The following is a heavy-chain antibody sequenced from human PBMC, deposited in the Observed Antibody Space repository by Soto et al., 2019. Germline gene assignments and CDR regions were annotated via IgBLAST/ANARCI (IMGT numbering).Heavy chain of an antibody. V-gene: IGHV3-7*01. CDR3: ARDYGDYGN. CDR1: GFTFSSYW. Sequence: EVQLVESGGGLVQPGGSLRLSCAASGFTFSSYWMSWVRQAPGKGLEWVANIKQDGSEKYDVDSVKGRFTISRDHAKNPRYLQMNNLRAEGTAVYYCARDYGDYGNWGQGTLVTVSS. D-gene: IGHD4-17*01. CDR2: IKQDGSEK. J-gene: IGHJ4*02.